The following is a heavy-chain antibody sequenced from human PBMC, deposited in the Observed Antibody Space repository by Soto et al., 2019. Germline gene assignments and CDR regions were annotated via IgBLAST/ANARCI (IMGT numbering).Heavy chain of an antibody. CDR1: GYPVTAYY. V-gene: IGHV1-2*01. D-gene: IGHD3-3*01. J-gene: IGHJ3*02. Sequence: QLHLVQSGAVVKKPGASVTVSCSASGYPVTAYYMHWVRQAPGRGLEWMGGINPATGAAKYTQTFQGRVTSARDTSTSTVFMELSGLTSKDPAVFYCSRGGGVGVAGSAAFDMWGQGTLVTVSS. CDR2: INPATGAA. CDR3: SRGGGVGVAGSAAFDM.